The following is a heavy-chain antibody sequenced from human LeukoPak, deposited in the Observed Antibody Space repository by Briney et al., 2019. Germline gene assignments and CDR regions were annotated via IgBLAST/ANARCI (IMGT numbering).Heavy chain of an antibody. V-gene: IGHV3-23*01. CDR1: GGSISSYY. CDR2: ISGSGGSI. D-gene: IGHD3-3*01. J-gene: IGHJ4*02. Sequence: ETLSLTCTVSGGSISSYYWSWVRQAPGKGLEWVSVISGSGGSIYYADSVKGRFTISRDNSKNTLYLQMNSLRAEDTAIYYCAKEGGTYDFFGGFFDYWGQGTLVTVSS. CDR3: AKEGGTYDFFGGFFDY.